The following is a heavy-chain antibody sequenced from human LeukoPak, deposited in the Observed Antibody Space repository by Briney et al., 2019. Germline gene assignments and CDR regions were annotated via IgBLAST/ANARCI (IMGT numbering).Heavy chain of an antibody. CDR1: GFTFTSYA. Sequence: SGGSLRLSCAASGFTFTSYAMSWVRQAPGKGLEWVSGIGGSGGTTYHADSVKGRFTISRDNSKNTPYLQMNSLRAEDTAVYYCAKAHSSGWYDYFDYWGQGTLVTVSS. V-gene: IGHV3-23*01. CDR2: IGGSGGTT. D-gene: IGHD6-19*01. J-gene: IGHJ4*02. CDR3: AKAHSSGWYDYFDY.